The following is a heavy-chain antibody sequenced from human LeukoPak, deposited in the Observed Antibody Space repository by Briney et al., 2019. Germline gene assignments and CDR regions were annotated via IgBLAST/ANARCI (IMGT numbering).Heavy chain of an antibody. Sequence: GGSLRLSCAASGFTFSSYSMNWVRQAPGKGLEWVSSISSSSSYIYYADSVKGRFTISRDNAKNSLYLQMNSLRAEDTAVYYCARDDIVVVPAGYYYYMDVWGKRTTVSVCS. J-gene: IGHJ6*03. CDR1: GFTFSSYS. CDR2: ISSSSSYI. V-gene: IGHV3-21*01. CDR3: ARDDIVVVPAGYYYYMDV. D-gene: IGHD2-2*01.